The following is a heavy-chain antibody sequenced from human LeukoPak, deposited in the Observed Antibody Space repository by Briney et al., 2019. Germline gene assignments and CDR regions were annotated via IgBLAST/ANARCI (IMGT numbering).Heavy chain of an antibody. CDR2: MNPNSGNT. CDR3: ARARSYSNYVGYYYYYMDV. V-gene: IGHV1-8*03. CDR1: GYTFTSYD. J-gene: IGHJ6*03. Sequence: APVKVSCKASGYTFTSYDINWVRQATGQGLEWMGWMNPNSGNTGYAQKFQGRVTITRNTSISTAYMELSSLRSEGTAVYYCARARSYSNYVGYYYYYMDVWGKGTTVTVSS. D-gene: IGHD4-11*01.